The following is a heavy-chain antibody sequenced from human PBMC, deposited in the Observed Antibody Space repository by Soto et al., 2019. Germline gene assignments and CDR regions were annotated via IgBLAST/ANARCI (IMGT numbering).Heavy chain of an antibody. CDR3: ARESRQWLACDF. V-gene: IGHV1-18*01. CDR1: NYTFTSYG. CDR2: ISAYNGYT. D-gene: IGHD6-19*01. Sequence: QIQLVQSETEVKYPGASVKVSCKASNYTFTSYGFNWVRQAPGQGIEWIGWISAYNGYTNYEKKFQGRVTMTTDASTRTAYMELRSLGFDDTAVYYCARESRQWLACDFWGQGTLVSVSS. J-gene: IGHJ4*02.